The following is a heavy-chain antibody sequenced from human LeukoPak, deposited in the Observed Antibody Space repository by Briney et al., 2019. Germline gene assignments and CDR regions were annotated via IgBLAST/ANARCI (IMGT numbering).Heavy chain of an antibody. J-gene: IGHJ3*02. CDR1: GFTFSSYA. CDR3: AKDGRQRKTLYYASGSANAFDI. Sequence: GRSLRLSCAASGFTFSSYAMHWVRQAPGKGLEWVTIISYDGTNKYYADSVKGRFTISRDNSKNALFLQMNSLRAEDTAVYYCAKDGRQRKTLYYASGSANAFDIWGQGTMVTVSS. CDR2: ISYDGTNK. V-gene: IGHV3-30*04. D-gene: IGHD3-10*01.